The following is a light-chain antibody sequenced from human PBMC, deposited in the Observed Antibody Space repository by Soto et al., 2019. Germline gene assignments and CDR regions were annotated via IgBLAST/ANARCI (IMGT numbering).Light chain of an antibody. CDR2: GAS. Sequence: EVVLTQSPDTLSVSPGERATLSCRASQSVSSSLAWYQQRPGQAPRLLIYGASTRATGTPARFSGSWSGTEFTLTISSLQSEDFAVYYCQQYNNWVGFGQGTKVEIK. CDR3: QQYNNWVG. V-gene: IGKV3-15*01. CDR1: QSVSSS. J-gene: IGKJ1*01.